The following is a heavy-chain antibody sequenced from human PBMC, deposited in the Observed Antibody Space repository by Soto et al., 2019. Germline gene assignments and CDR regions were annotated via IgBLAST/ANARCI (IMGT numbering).Heavy chain of an antibody. V-gene: IGHV4-61*01. Sequence: QVQLQESGPGLVKPSETLSLTCTVSGGSVSSGSYYWSWIRQPPGKGLECIGYIYYSGGTNYNPSLKSRVTISVDTSKNQFSLKLSSVTAADTAVYYCARVSSSWGLVNYFDYWGQGTLVTVSS. CDR3: ARVSSSWGLVNYFDY. CDR2: IYYSGGT. J-gene: IGHJ4*02. CDR1: GGSVSSGSYY. D-gene: IGHD6-13*01.